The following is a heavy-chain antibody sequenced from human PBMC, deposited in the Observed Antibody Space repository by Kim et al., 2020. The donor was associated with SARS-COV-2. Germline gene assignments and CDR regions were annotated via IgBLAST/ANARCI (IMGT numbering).Heavy chain of an antibody. D-gene: IGHD6-6*01. J-gene: IGHJ6*02. Sequence: GGSLRLSCAASGFTFSSYGMHWVRQAPGKGLEWVAVISYDGSNKYYADSVKGRFTISRDNSKNTLYLQMNSLRAEDTAVYYCANLYSSSGYYYYGMDVWGQGTTVTVSS. CDR2: ISYDGSNK. CDR3: ANLYSSSGYYYYGMDV. V-gene: IGHV3-30*18. CDR1: GFTFSSYG.